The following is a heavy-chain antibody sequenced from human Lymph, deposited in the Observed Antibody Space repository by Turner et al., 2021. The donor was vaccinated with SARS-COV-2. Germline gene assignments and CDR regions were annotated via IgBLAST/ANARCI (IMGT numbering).Heavy chain of an antibody. V-gene: IGHV4-39*01. CDR3: ARQRLTRYGMDV. D-gene: IGHD2-21*02. CDR1: GGSISSCSHY. J-gene: IGHJ6*02. Sequence: QLQLQESGPGLVKPSETLSLTCTVSGGSISSCSHYWGWIRQPPGKGLEWIGSIFYTGSTNYNPSLKSRVTISVDTSKNQFSLKLSSVTAADTAVYYCARQRLTRYGMDVWGQGTTVTVSS. CDR2: IFYTGST.